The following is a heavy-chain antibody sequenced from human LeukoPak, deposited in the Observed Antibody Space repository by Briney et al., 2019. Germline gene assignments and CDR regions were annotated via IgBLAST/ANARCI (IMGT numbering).Heavy chain of an antibody. CDR1: GFTFSSYS. D-gene: IGHD3-22*01. V-gene: IGHV3-21*01. J-gene: IGHJ4*02. CDR3: ARDGNYYDSSGYSYYFDY. CDR2: ISSSSSYI. Sequence: GGSLRLSCAASGFTFSSYSMNWVRQAPGKGLEWVSSISSSSSYIYYADPVKGRFTISRDNAKNSLYLQMNSLRAEDTAVYYCARDGNYYDSSGYSYYFDYWGQGTLVTVSS.